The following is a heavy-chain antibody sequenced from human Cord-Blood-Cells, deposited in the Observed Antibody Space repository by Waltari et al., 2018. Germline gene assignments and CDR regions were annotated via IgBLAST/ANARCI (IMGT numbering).Heavy chain of an antibody. J-gene: IGHJ4*02. Sequence: QVQLVQSGAEVKKPGASVKVSCKASGYTFTGYYMHWVRRAPGQGLEWMGWINPNSGGKNYAKKFQGRVTMTRDTSISTAYRERGRLRSEDTAVYYCAREPGGKGGDYWGQGTLVTVSS. CDR3: AREPGGKGGDY. CDR1: GYTFTGYY. V-gene: IGHV1-2*02. D-gene: IGHD3-16*01. CDR2: INPNSGGK.